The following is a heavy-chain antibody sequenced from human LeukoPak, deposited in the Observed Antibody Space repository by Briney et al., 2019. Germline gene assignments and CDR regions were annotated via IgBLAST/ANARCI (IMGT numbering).Heavy chain of an antibody. CDR2: ISYDGSNK. D-gene: IGHD6-13*01. CDR3: YFRGQQLVPFDY. V-gene: IGHV3-30*04. Sequence: GRSLRLSCAASGFTFSSYAMHWVRQAPGKGLEWVAVISYDGSNKYYADSVKGRFTISRDNSKNTLYLQMNSLRAEDTAVYYCYFRGQQLVPFDYWGQGTLVTVSS. CDR1: GFTFSSYA. J-gene: IGHJ4*02.